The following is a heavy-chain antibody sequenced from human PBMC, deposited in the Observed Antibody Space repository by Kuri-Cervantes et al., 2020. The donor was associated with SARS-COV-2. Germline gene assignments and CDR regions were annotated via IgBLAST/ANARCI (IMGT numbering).Heavy chain of an antibody. Sequence: ASVKVSCKASGYTFTSYAMHWVRQAPGQRLEWMGWINAGNGNTKYSQKFQGRVTITRDTSASTAYMELSSLRSEDTAVYYCARHVPTMTHYVFDLWGQGTLVTVSS. V-gene: IGHV1-3*01. CDR1: GYTFTSYA. CDR2: INAGNGNT. CDR3: ARHVPTMTHYVFDL. J-gene: IGHJ5*02. D-gene: IGHD3-22*01.